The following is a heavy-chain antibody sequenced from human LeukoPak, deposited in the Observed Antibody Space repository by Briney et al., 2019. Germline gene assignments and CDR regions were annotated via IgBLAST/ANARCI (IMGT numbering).Heavy chain of an antibody. CDR2: IKQDGSEK. V-gene: IGHV3-7*01. Sequence: GGSLRLSCAASGFIFSDYWMSWVRQAPGKGLEWVANIKQDGSEKYYVDSVKGRFTISRDNAKNSLYLQMNSLRAEDTAVYYCAREGASGYHDYWGQGTLVTVSS. CDR1: GFIFSDYW. D-gene: IGHD5-12*01. J-gene: IGHJ4*02. CDR3: AREGASGYHDY.